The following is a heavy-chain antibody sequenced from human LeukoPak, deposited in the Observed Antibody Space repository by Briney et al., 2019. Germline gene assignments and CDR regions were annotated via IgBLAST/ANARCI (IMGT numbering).Heavy chain of an antibody. D-gene: IGHD3-3*01. V-gene: IGHV3-74*01. CDR3: VRGHVGTIFGVIPVNPLGY. Sequence: GSLRLSCAASGFTFSWYWMSWVRQAPGKGLVWVSRVQDDERSASYGDSVKGRFTISKDNAKNILYLQMDGLRVEDTAVYYCVRGHVGTIFGVIPVNPLGYWGQGTLVTVSS. CDR1: GFTFSWYW. J-gene: IGHJ4*02. CDR2: VQDDERSA.